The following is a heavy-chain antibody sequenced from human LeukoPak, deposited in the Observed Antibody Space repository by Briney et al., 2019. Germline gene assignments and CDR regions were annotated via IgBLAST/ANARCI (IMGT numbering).Heavy chain of an antibody. J-gene: IGHJ4*02. CDR3: ARAGDGGWGLVAYLDY. CDR1: GSSISSGSYY. V-gene: IGHV4-61*02. D-gene: IGHD3-16*01. CDR2: IYTSGNT. Sequence: SETLSLTCTVSGSSISSGSYYWSWIRQPAGKGLERIGRIYTSGNTNYNPSLKSRVTISADTSKNQFSLKLSSVTAADTAVYYSARAGDGGWGLVAYLDYWGQGTLVTVSS.